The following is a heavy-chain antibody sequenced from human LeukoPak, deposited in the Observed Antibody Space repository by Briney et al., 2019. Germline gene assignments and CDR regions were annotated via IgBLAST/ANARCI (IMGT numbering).Heavy chain of an antibody. J-gene: IGHJ6*03. D-gene: IGHD3-10*01. V-gene: IGHV3-7*01. CDR3: ARESRGVIPDYYYYYYMDV. CDR1: GFTFSSYA. Sequence: GRSLRLSCAASGFTFSSYAMSWVRQAPGKGLEWVANIKQDGSETYHVDSVKGRFTISRDNAKNSLYLQMNSLRAEDTAVYYCARESRGVIPDYYYYYYMDVWGKGTTVTVSS. CDR2: IKQDGSET.